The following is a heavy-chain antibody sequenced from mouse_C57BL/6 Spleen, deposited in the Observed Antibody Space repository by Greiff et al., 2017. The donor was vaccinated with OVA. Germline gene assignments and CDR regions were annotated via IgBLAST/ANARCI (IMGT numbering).Heavy chain of an antibody. V-gene: IGHV1-69*01. Sequence: QVQLQQPGAELVMPGASVKLSCKASGYTFTSYWMHWVKQRPGQGLEWIGEIDPSDSYTNYNQKFKGKSTLTVDKSSSTAYMQLSSLTSEDSAIYYCARRADYFDDWGQGTTLTVSS. CDR3: ARRADYFDD. D-gene: IGHD3-3*01. J-gene: IGHJ2*01. CDR1: GYTFTSYW. CDR2: IDPSDSYT.